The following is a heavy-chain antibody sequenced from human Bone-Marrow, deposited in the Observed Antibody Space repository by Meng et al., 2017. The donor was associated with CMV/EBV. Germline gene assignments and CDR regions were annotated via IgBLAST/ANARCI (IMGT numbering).Heavy chain of an antibody. CDR2: ISWDGGST. V-gene: IGHV3-43*01. D-gene: IGHD2-2*01. CDR3: AKDLGVVVPAASNGMDV. J-gene: IGHJ6*02. CDR1: GFTFDDYT. Sequence: GGSRRLSCAASGFTFDDYTMHWVRQAPGKGLEWVSLISWDGGSTYYADSVKGRFTIARDNSKNSLYLQMNSLRTEDIALYYCAKDLGVVVPAASNGMDVWGQGTTVTVSS.